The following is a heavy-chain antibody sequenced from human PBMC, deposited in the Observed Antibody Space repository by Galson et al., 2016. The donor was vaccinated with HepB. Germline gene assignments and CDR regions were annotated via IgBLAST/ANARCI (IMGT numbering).Heavy chain of an antibody. D-gene: IGHD1-26*01. V-gene: IGHV3-30*09. CDR2: ISYDGSNR. CDR3: ARDQGWEGGWFDP. Sequence: SLRLSCAASGFTFSSYALNWVRQAPGKGLEWVALISYDGSNRYYGDPVRGRFAISRDTSKNTVYLQMNSLRPEDTAVYYCARDQGWEGGWFDPWGQGTLVTVSS. CDR1: GFTFSSYA. J-gene: IGHJ5*02.